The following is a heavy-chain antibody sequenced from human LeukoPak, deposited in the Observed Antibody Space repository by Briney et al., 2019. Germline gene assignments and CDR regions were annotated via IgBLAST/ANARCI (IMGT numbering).Heavy chain of an antibody. D-gene: IGHD3-10*01. J-gene: IGHJ6*03. CDR2: IKQDGSEK. V-gene: IGHV3-7*01. Sequence: GGSLRLSCAASGFTFSSYWMSWVRQAPGKGLEWVANIKQDGSEKYYVDSVKGRFTISRDNAKNSLYLQMNSLRAEDTAVYYCARVAMVRGVVYYYYYYMDVWGKGTTVTISS. CDR3: ARVAMVRGVVYYYYYYMDV. CDR1: GFTFSSYW.